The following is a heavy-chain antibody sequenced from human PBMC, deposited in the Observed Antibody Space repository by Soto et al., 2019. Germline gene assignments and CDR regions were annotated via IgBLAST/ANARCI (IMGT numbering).Heavy chain of an antibody. CDR3: ATTVLYYCSGGSCYSSPHFDY. V-gene: IGHV4-31*03. CDR2: IYYSGST. Sequence: SETLSLTCTFSGGSISSGVYYWSWIRQHPGKGLEWIGYIYYSGSTYYNPSLKSRVTISVDTSKNQASLKLSSVTAADTAVYYCATTVLYYCSGGSCYSSPHFDYWGQGTLDTVSS. J-gene: IGHJ4*02. CDR1: GGSISSGVYY. D-gene: IGHD2-15*01.